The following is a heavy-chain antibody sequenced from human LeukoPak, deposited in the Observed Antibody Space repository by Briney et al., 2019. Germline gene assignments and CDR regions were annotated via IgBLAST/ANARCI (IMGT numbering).Heavy chain of an antibody. Sequence: GGSLRLSCAASGFTFSSYSMNWVRQAPGKGLEWVSYISSSSSTIYYADSVKGRFTISRDNAKNSLYLQMNSLRAEDTAVYYCARDSRYSSRPGSRPAGYMDVWGKRTTVTVSS. CDR1: GFTFSSYS. CDR2: ISSSSSTI. D-gene: IGHD6-13*01. J-gene: IGHJ6*03. CDR3: ARDSRYSSRPGSRPAGYMDV. V-gene: IGHV3-48*01.